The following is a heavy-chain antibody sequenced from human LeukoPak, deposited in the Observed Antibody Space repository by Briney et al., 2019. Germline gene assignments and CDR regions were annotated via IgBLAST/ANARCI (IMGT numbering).Heavy chain of an antibody. CDR1: GFTFGIFSKFA. D-gene: IGHD3-16*01. V-gene: IGHV3-23*01. Sequence: PGGSLRLSWAGSGFTFGIFSKFAMSWVRQAPGKGLEWVCVISGSGDTTYYADSVRGRFTISRDNSKDTLYLQMNSLRAEDTAVYYCASGRITGWYYFDNWGQGTLVTVSS. CDR2: ISGSGDTT. J-gene: IGHJ4*02. CDR3: ASGRITGWYYFDN.